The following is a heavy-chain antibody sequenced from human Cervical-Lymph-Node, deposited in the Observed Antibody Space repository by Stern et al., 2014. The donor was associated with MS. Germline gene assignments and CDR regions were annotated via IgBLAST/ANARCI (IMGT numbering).Heavy chain of an antibody. CDR2: IYWDDDK. Sequence: ESGPTLVKPTQTLTLTCTFSGFSLSTSGVGVGWIRQPPGKALEWLAIIYWDDDKRYSPSLKSRLTITKDTSKHQVVLTMTNVDPVDTATYYCVHRLVGTAAGKHAFDIWGQGTMVTVSS. J-gene: IGHJ3*02. V-gene: IGHV2-5*02. CDR1: GFSLSTSGVG. D-gene: IGHD6-13*01. CDR3: VHRLVGTAAGKHAFDI.